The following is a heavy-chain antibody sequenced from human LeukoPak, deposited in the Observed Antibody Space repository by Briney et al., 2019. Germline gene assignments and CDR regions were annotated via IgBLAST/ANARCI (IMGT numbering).Heavy chain of an antibody. CDR3: ASIYTSGNSYYYFDY. D-gene: IGHD3-10*01. Sequence: GGSLRFSCAASGFAFSSNAMSWVRQAPGKGLEWVSTISRSADDIYYADSVKGRFAISGDNSKNTLYLQMNSLRADDTALYYCASIYTSGNSYYYFDYWGQGTLVTVSS. V-gene: IGHV3-23*01. CDR2: ISRSADDI. CDR1: GFAFSSNA. J-gene: IGHJ4*02.